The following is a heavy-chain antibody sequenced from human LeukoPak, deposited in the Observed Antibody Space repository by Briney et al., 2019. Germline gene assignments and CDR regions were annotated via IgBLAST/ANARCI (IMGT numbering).Heavy chain of an antibody. CDR1: GFTFSSYW. D-gene: IGHD5-24*01. Sequence: GGSLRLSCAASGFTFSSYWMSWVRQAPGKGLEWVANIKQDGSEKYYVDSVKGRFTISRDNSKNTLYLQMNSLRAEDTAVYYCARDREMATITYYFDYWGQGTLVTVS. CDR3: ARDREMATITYYFDY. J-gene: IGHJ4*02. CDR2: IKQDGSEK. V-gene: IGHV3-7*01.